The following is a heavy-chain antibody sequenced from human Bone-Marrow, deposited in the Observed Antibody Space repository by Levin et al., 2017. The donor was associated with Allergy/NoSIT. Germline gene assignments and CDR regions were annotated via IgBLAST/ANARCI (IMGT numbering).Heavy chain of an antibody. D-gene: IGHD4-23*01. V-gene: IGHV3-30*18. CDR2: ISYDGSNK. CDR3: AKGQDYGGNSYFDY. CDR1: GFTFSSYG. J-gene: IGHJ4*02. Sequence: QSGGSLRLSCAASGFTFSSYGMHWVRQAPGKGLEWVAVISYDGSNKYYADSVKGRFTISRDNSKNTLYLQMNSLRAEDTAVYYCAKGQDYGGNSYFDYWGQGTLVTVSS.